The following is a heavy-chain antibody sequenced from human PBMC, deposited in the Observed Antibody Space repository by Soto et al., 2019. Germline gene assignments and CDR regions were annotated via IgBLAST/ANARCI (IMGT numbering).Heavy chain of an antibody. CDR3: ARFCFKSYCSSTSLDV. Sequence: QVQLQESGPGLVKPSQTLSLTCTVSGGSITSGGYYWSWIRQHPGKGLEWIGYIYYSESTYYNPSLKSRVTISVDTSKNQFSLKLSSVTAADTAVYYCARFCFKSYCSSTSLDVWGKGTTVTVSS. CDR2: IYYSEST. V-gene: IGHV4-31*03. J-gene: IGHJ6*04. D-gene: IGHD2-2*01. CDR1: GGSITSGGYY.